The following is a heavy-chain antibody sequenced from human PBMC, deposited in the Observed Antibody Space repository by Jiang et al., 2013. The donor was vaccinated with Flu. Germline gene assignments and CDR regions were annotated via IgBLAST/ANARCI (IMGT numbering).Heavy chain of an antibody. D-gene: IGHD1-7*01. Sequence: VKPSETLSLICTVSGDSISSSTSYWGWIRQPPGKGLEWIGSIYSGIASYNPSLQSRLTISMDTSKNQFSLRLTSVTAADTAIYYCAKYQVGTMLEYWGQGTLVTVSS. CDR1: GDSISSSTSY. J-gene: IGHJ4*02. CDR3: AKYQVGTMLEY. V-gene: IGHV4-39*01. CDR2: IYSGIA.